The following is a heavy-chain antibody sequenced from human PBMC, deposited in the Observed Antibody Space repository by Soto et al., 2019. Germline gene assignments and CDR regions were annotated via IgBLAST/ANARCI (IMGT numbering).Heavy chain of an antibody. CDR3: ARDLVTDYDILTGYPDY. CDR2: ISSSSSYI. Sequence: GGSLRLSCAASGFTFSSYSMNWVRQAPGKGLEWVSSISSSSSYIYYADSVKGRFTISRDNAKNSLYLQMNSLRAEDTAVYYCARDLVTDYDILTGYPDYWGQGTLVTVSS. J-gene: IGHJ4*02. D-gene: IGHD3-9*01. V-gene: IGHV3-21*01. CDR1: GFTFSSYS.